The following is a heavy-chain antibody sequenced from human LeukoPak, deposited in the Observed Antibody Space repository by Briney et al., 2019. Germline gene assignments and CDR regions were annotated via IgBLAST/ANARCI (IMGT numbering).Heavy chain of an antibody. J-gene: IGHJ4*02. D-gene: IGHD4-17*01. V-gene: IGHV3-48*02. CDR1: GFTFSSHS. Sequence: PGGSLRLSCAASGFTFSSHSMNWVRQAPGQGLEWVSYISSSGKTKHYVDSVKGRFTISRDNAKNSVYLQMNSLRDEDTAVYYCARDLTSVPTRWGQGTLVTVSS. CDR3: ARDLTSVPTR. CDR2: ISSSGKTK.